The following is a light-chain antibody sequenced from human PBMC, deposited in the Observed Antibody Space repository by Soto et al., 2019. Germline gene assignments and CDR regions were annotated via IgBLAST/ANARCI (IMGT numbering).Light chain of an antibody. V-gene: IGKV1-9*01. J-gene: IGKJ1*01. Sequence: DIQLTQSPSFLSASVGDRVTITCRASQDISNYLAWYQQKPGKAPKLLIYTASALQSGVPSRFSGSRSGTEFTLTISSLQPEDFATYYCDQLDNFPRTFGQGTKVEIK. CDR1: QDISNY. CDR3: DQLDNFPRT. CDR2: TAS.